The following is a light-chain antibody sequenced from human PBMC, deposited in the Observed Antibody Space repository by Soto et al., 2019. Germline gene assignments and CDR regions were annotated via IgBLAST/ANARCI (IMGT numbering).Light chain of an antibody. Sequence: EIVLTQSPATLSLSPGDTATLSCRASQSVTSSLAWFQQKPGQAPRLLIYDVSRRATAIPARFSGSGSGTDFTLTISSLEPEDFAVYYGQQRTTWPTFGGGTKVEIK. CDR2: DVS. J-gene: IGKJ4*01. V-gene: IGKV3-11*01. CDR1: QSVTSS. CDR3: QQRTTWPT.